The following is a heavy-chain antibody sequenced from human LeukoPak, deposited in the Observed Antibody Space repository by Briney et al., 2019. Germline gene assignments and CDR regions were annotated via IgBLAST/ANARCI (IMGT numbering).Heavy chain of an antibody. V-gene: IGHV3-30-3*01. J-gene: IGHJ4*02. CDR2: ISYDGSNK. D-gene: IGHD5-18*01. Sequence: GGSLRLSCAASGFTFSSYAMHWVRQAPGKGLEWVAVISYDGSNKYYADSVKGRFTISRDNSKNTLYLQMNSLRAEDTAVYYCAKSYTAMVASPLDYWGQGTLVTVSS. CDR3: AKSYTAMVASPLDY. CDR1: GFTFSSYA.